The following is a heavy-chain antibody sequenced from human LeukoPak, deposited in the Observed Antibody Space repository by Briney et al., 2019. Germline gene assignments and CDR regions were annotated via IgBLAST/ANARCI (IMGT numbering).Heavy chain of an antibody. CDR2: ISSSSSYI. J-gene: IGHJ5*02. Sequence: GGSLRLSCAASGFTFRRYGMNWVRQAPGKGLEWVSSISSSSSYIYYADSVKGRFTISRDNAKNLLFLQMNNLRAEDTAVYYCARDVDRRDDPWGQGILVTVSS. CDR3: ARDVDRRDDP. D-gene: IGHD3-9*01. V-gene: IGHV3-21*06. CDR1: GFTFRRYG.